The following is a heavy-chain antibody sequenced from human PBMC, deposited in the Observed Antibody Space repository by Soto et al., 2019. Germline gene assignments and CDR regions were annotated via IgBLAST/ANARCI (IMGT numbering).Heavy chain of an antibody. D-gene: IGHD2-2*02. CDR1: GFTFSNFD. V-gene: IGHV3-13*05. CDR3: ARAYTGRLPRRADYYYAMDV. CDR2: IGAARDP. J-gene: IGHJ6*02. Sequence: LRLSCATSGFTFSNFDMHWVRQVPGKGLEWVSAIGAARDPYYLGSVKGRFTISRENAKNYVYLQMNDLRAGDSAVYYCARAYTGRLPRRADYYYAMDVWGQGTTVTVSS.